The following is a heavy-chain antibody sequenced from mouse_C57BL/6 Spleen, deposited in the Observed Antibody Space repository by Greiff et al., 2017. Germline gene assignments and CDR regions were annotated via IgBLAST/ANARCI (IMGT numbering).Heavy chain of an antibody. D-gene: IGHD1-1*01. CDR2: IDPGDGET. CDR1: GFTFNDYY. CDR3: AGGYYGSSLLFDY. Sequence: VQLQQSGAELVKPGASVKLSCTASGFTFNDYYMSWVKQRTEQGLEWIGRIDPGDGETKYAPNFQGKATITADTASNQAYLQLSSLTSADTAVYYCAGGYYGSSLLFDYWGQGTTLTVSS. V-gene: IGHV14-2*01. J-gene: IGHJ2*01.